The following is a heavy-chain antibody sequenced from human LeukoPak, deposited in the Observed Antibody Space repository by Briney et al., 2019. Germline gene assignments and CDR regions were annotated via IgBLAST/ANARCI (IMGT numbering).Heavy chain of an antibody. V-gene: IGHV4-59*08. D-gene: IGHD2-15*01. CDR3: ARRALWDIFAVGRSNHHNAFDI. Sequence: SETLSLTCTVSGGSISDYYWSWIRQPPGKGLEWIGYIYSSGTTNSNPSLKNRVTVSMDTSKNQFSLKLTSVTAADTAVYYCARRALWDIFAVGRSNHHNAFDIWGQGTMVTVSS. CDR2: IYSSGTT. CDR1: GGSISDYY. J-gene: IGHJ3*02.